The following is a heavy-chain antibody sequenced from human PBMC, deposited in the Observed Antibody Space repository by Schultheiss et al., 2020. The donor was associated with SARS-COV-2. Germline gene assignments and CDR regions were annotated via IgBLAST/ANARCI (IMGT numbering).Heavy chain of an antibody. CDR2: VYSGGST. CDR3: ARHDYGDYPGVVKY. Sequence: GGSLRLSCAASGLTFSNAWLSWVRQAPGKGLEWVSVVYSGGSTYYPDSVKGRFTISRDNSKNTLYLQMNSLRAEDTAVYYCARHDYGDYPGVVKYWGQGTLVTVSS. D-gene: IGHD4-17*01. V-gene: IGHV3-53*01. CDR1: GLTFSNAW. J-gene: IGHJ4*02.